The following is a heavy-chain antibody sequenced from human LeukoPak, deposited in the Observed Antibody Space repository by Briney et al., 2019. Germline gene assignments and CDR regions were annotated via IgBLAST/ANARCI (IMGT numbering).Heavy chain of an antibody. CDR3: AKDWGYASGTYYTY. CDR1: GFNFNIYA. J-gene: IGHJ4*02. V-gene: IGHV3-23*01. Sequence: GGSLRLSCAASGFNFNIYAMSWVRQVPGKGLERVSTITGTGGSTYYANSVKGRFTISRDNSKNTLSLQMYSLRAEDMAVYYCAKDWGYASGTYYTYWGQGTLVTVSS. CDR2: ITGTGGST. D-gene: IGHD3-10*01.